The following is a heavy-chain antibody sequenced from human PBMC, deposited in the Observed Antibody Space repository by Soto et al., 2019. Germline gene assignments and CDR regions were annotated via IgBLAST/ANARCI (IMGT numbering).Heavy chain of an antibody. CDR2: ISYDGSNK. CDR3: AKGTLRFLEWLLVVGFDYYYYGMDV. V-gene: IGHV3-30*18. CDR1: GFTFSSYG. D-gene: IGHD3-3*01. Sequence: PGGSLRLSCAAFGFTFSSYGMHWVRQAPGKGLEWVAVISYDGSNKYYADSVKGRFTISRDNSKNTLYLQMNSLRAEDTAVYYCAKGTLRFLEWLLVVGFDYYYYGMDVWGQGTTVTVSS. J-gene: IGHJ6*02.